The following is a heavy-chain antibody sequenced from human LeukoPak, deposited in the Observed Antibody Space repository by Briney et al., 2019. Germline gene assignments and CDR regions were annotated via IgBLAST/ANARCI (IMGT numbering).Heavy chain of an antibody. CDR3: AEDNRCSCFSCSNSSTDV. J-gene: IGHJ6*04. D-gene: IGHD2-2*01. V-gene: IGHV1-2*02. Sequence: ASVKVSCKSSGYTFTEYYIHWLRQAPGQGLEWMGWINPNSGGTNYAQKFQGRVTMTSDTSISTAYMELSGLRSDDTALYYCAEDNRCSCFSCSNSSTDVWGKGTTVTVSS. CDR1: GYTFTEYY. CDR2: INPNSGGT.